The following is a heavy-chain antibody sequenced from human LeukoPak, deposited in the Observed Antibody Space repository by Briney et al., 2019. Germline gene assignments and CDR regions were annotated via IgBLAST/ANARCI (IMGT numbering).Heavy chain of an antibody. CDR2: IYPGDSDT. V-gene: IGHV5-51*01. J-gene: IGHJ5*02. CDR3: ARRTQLVLWDWFDP. D-gene: IGHD6-13*01. Sequence: WESLKISCKGSGYSVTSYWIGWVRQMPGKGLEWMGIIYPGDSDTRYSPSFQGQVTISADKSISTAYLQWSSLKASDTAMYYCARRTQLVLWDWFDPWGQGTLVTVSS. CDR1: GYSVTSYW.